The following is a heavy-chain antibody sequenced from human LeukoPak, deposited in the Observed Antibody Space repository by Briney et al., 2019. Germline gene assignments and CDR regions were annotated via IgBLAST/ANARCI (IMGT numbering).Heavy chain of an antibody. CDR1: GFTFSSCW. V-gene: IGHV3-7*01. Sequence: GGSPRLSCAASGFTFSSCWMSWVRQAPGKGLEWVANIKQDGSEKYYVDSVKGRFTISRDNAKNSLYLQMNSLRAEDTAVYYCARDRTMGDYYYYMDVWGKGTTVTVSS. CDR3: ARDRTMGDYYYYMDV. CDR2: IKQDGSEK. D-gene: IGHD2-8*01. J-gene: IGHJ6*03.